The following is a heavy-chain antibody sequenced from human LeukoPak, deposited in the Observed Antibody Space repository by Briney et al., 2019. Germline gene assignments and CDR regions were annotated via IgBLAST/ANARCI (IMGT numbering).Heavy chain of an antibody. J-gene: IGHJ4*02. CDR2: IYYSGST. Sequence: GSLRLSCAASGFTVSSNYMSWVRQPPGKGLEWIGKIYYSGSTYYNSSLKSRVTISVDTSKNQFSLKLSSVTAADTAVYYCARDDPNKYYFDYWGQGTLVTVSS. V-gene: IGHV4-59*04. CDR3: ARDDPNKYYFDY. CDR1: GFTVSSNY. D-gene: IGHD5-24*01.